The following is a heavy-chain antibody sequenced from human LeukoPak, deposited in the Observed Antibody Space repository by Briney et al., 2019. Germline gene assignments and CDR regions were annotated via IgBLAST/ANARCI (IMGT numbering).Heavy chain of an antibody. J-gene: IGHJ4*02. CDR3: ARSEMADY. CDR2: MNPNSGGT. D-gene: IGHD1-14*01. CDR1: GYTLTGYY. Sequence: GASVKVSCKASGYTLTGYYMHWVRQAPGQGLEWMGWMNPNSGGTKYAQKFQGRVTMTRDTSISTAYMELSRLRSNDTALYYCARSEMADYWGQGTLVTVSS. V-gene: IGHV1-2*02.